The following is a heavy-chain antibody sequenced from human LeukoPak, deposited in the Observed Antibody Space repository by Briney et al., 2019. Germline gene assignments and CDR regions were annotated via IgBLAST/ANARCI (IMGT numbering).Heavy chain of an antibody. D-gene: IGHD1-26*01. J-gene: IGHJ4*02. CDR1: GYTFTDCY. V-gene: IGHV1-2*02. CDR3: ARARQRATGSYSALDS. CDR2: INPNSGGT. Sequence: GASVKVSCKASGYTFTDCYIHWVRQAPGQGLEWMGWINPNSGGTNYAQKFQGRVTLTRDTSISTAYMELNSLRSDDTAVYYSARARQRATGSYSALDSWGQGTLVTVSS.